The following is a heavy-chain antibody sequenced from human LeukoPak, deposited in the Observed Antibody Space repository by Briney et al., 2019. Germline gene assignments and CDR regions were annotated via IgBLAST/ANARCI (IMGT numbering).Heavy chain of an antibody. Sequence: AGGSLRLSCAASGFTFDDYAMTWVRHPPGKGREGVSTVNWNGGSTMYADSVKGRFTISRDNAKNSLYLQMSSLRADDTAFYYCARGGTVTTFDYWGQGTLVTVSS. J-gene: IGHJ4*02. D-gene: IGHD4-11*01. CDR1: GFTFDDYA. CDR2: VNWNGGST. V-gene: IGHV3-20*04. CDR3: ARGGTVTTFDY.